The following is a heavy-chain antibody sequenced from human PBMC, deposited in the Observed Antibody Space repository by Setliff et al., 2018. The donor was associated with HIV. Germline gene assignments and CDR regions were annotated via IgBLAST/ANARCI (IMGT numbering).Heavy chain of an antibody. Sequence: SETLSLTCTVSGDFSNIQWWTWMRQSPGLGLQWIGSTHHIGSTYYDPSLKNRVTLSVDTSNNQVSLTLTSVTAADTAVYCCANQPGGHSFFDHWGQGILVTVSS. CDR1: GDFSNIQW. CDR2: THHIGST. J-gene: IGHJ4*02. CDR3: ANQPGGHSFFDH. V-gene: IGHV4-59*11. D-gene: IGHD2-15*01.